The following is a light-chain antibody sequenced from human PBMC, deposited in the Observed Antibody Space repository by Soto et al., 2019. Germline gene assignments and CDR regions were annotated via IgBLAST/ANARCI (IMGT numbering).Light chain of an antibody. CDR3: QHYNSSPWT. CDR2: EAS. V-gene: IGKV1-5*03. J-gene: IGKJ1*01. CDR1: QSISSW. Sequence: DIHLTQSPSTLSASVGDRVTITFRASQSISSWLAWYQQKPGKAPKLLLYEASSLESGVRSRFSCSGSATDFTRTISSLQTDDFATEYWQHYNSSPWTVGKGPKVEIK.